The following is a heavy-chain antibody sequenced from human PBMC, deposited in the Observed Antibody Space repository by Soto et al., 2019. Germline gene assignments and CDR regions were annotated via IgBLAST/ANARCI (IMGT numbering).Heavy chain of an antibody. V-gene: IGHV4-4*02. Sequence: QVQLQESGPGLVKPSGTLSLTCAVSGGSISSSHWWTWVRQSPGKGLEHIGEISHSGTSNSNPSLKSRVTLAVDKSKNYFSPTLTSVTDADTAVYYCARVVLTITRGAFDAWGQGTLVILSS. CDR1: GGSISSSHW. CDR3: ARVVLTITRGAFDA. D-gene: IGHD3-9*01. CDR2: ISHSGTS. J-gene: IGHJ3*01.